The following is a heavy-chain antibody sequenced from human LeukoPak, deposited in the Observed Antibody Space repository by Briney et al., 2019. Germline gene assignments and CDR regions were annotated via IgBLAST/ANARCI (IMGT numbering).Heavy chain of an antibody. V-gene: IGHV1-46*01. CDR3: ARPQSKYYYDSSGYHYAFDI. D-gene: IGHD3-22*01. J-gene: IGHJ3*02. CDR1: GYTFTSYY. Sequence: ASVKVSCKASGYTFTSYYMHWVRQAPGQGLEWMGIINPSGGSTSYAQKFQGRVTMTRDTSTSTAYMELSSLRSEDTAVYYCARPQSKYYYDSSGYHYAFDIWGQGTMVTVSS. CDR2: INPSGGST.